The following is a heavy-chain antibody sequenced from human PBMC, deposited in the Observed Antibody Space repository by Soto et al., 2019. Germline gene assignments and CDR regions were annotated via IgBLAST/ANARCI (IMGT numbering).Heavy chain of an antibody. Sequence: ASVKVCRDPSGYIFTIYLTCGVLQSPGQGLEWMAIINPSGGSTSYAQKFQGRVTMTRDTSTSTVYMELSSLRSEDTAVYYCARDSYHNTAAGKDLYHYYGMDL. J-gene: IGHJ6*01. CDR3: ARDSYHNTAAGKDLYHYYGMDL. CDR2: INPSGGST. CDR1: GYIFTIYL. V-gene: IGHV1-46*01. D-gene: IGHD6-13*01.